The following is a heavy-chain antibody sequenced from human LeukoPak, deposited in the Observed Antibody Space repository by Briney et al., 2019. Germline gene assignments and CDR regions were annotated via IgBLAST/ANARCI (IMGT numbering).Heavy chain of an antibody. D-gene: IGHD5-12*01. CDR1: GFTFSSYS. Sequence: GGSLRLSCAASGFTFSSYSMNWVRQAPGKGLEWVSSTSSSSSYIYYADSVKGRFTISRDNAKNSLYLQMNSLRAEDTAVYYCARDFRGYSGYGGNYWGQGTLVTVSS. CDR2: TSSSSSYI. V-gene: IGHV3-21*01. CDR3: ARDFRGYSGYGGNY. J-gene: IGHJ4*02.